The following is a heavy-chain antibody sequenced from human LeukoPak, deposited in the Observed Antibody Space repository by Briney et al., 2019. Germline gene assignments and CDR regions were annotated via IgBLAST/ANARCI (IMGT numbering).Heavy chain of an antibody. J-gene: IGHJ4*02. V-gene: IGHV4-39*07. CDR1: GGSISSSSYY. Sequence: PSETLSLTCTVSGGSISSSSYYWGWIRQPPGKGLEWIGSIYYSGSTYYNPSLKSRVTISVDTSKNQFSLKLSSVTAADTAVYYCARGSHTAMADPPSLYYFDYWGQGTLVTVSS. CDR3: ARGSHTAMADPPSLYYFDY. D-gene: IGHD5-18*01. CDR2: IYYSGST.